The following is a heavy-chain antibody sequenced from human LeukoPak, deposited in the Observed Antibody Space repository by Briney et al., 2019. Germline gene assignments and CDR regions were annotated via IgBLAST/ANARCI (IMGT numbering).Heavy chain of an antibody. V-gene: IGHV3-66*01. J-gene: IGHJ4*02. CDR2: IYSGGST. CDR3: ARGTYYGSGSIDY. D-gene: IGHD3-10*01. CDR1: GFTVSSNY. Sequence: PGGSLRLSCAASGFTVSSNYMSWVRQAPGKGLEWVSVIYSGGSTYYADSVKGRFTISRDNSKNTLYLQMNSLRAEDTAVYYCARGTYYGSGSIDYWGQGTLVTVSS.